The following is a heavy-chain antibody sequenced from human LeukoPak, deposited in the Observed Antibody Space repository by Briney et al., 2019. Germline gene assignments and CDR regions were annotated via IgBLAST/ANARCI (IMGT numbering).Heavy chain of an antibody. V-gene: IGHV1-2*02. CDR3: AREAPYCSGGSCYASYYFDY. D-gene: IGHD2-15*01. Sequence: ASVKVSCKASGYTFTGYYMHWVRQAPGQGLEWMGWINPNSGGTNYAQKLQGRVTMTTDTSTSTAYMELRSLRSDDTAVYYCAREAPYCSGGSCYASYYFDYWGQGTLVTVSS. CDR1: GYTFTGYY. J-gene: IGHJ4*02. CDR2: INPNSGGT.